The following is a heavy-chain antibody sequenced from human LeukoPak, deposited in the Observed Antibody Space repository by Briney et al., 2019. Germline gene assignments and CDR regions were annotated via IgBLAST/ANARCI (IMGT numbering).Heavy chain of an antibody. V-gene: IGHV4-39*01. J-gene: IGHJ6*03. D-gene: IGHD2-2*02. CDR2: IYYSGST. CDR1: GGSISSSSYY. Sequence: SETLSLTCTVSGGSISSSSYYWGWIRQPPGKGLEWIGSIYYSGSTYYNPSLKSRVTISVDTSKNQFSLKLSSVTAADTAVYYCASLVYCSSTSRYNYYYYYMDVWGKGTTVTVSS. CDR3: ASLVYCSSTSRYNYYYYYMDV.